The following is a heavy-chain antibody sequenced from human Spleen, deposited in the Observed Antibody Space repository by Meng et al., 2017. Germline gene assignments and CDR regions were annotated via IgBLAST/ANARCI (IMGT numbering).Heavy chain of an antibody. V-gene: IGHV4-34*01. CDR3: ARGPTTMAHDFDY. Sequence: QGLLHTVGQGIFKPSVTLSLTCVVSGGSFSDYYWSWIRQPPGKGLEWIGEINHSGSTNYNPSLESRATISVDTSQNNLSLKLSSVTAADSAVYYCARGPTTMAHDFDYWGQGTLVTVSS. CDR2: INHSGST. J-gene: IGHJ4*02. CDR1: GGSFSDYY. D-gene: IGHD4-11*01.